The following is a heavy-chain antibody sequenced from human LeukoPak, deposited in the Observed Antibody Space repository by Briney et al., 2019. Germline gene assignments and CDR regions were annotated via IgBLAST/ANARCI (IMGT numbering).Heavy chain of an antibody. J-gene: IGHJ4*02. CDR1: GFTFSSYE. CDR2: ISSSGSTI. Sequence: GGSLRLSCAASGFTFSSYEMNWVRQAPGKGLEWVSYISSSGSTIYYADSVKGRFTISRDNAKNSLYLQMNSLRAEDTAVYYCARDKGRGYCSGGSCYSDYWGQGTLVTVSS. V-gene: IGHV3-48*03. D-gene: IGHD2-15*01. CDR3: ARDKGRGYCSGGSCYSDY.